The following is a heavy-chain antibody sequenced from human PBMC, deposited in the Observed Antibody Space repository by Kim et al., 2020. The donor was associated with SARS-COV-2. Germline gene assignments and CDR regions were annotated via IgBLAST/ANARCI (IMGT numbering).Heavy chain of an antibody. Sequence: ASVKVSCKASGYTFTSNGISWVRQAPGQGLEWMGWISAYNGNTKYAQKFQGRVTVTTDTSTSTTYMELRSLRSDDTAVYYCARDSRYWEASWFDPWGQGTLVTVSS. CDR1: GYTFTSNG. J-gene: IGHJ5*02. V-gene: IGHV1-18*04. D-gene: IGHD1-26*01. CDR2: ISAYNGNT. CDR3: ARDSRYWEASWFDP.